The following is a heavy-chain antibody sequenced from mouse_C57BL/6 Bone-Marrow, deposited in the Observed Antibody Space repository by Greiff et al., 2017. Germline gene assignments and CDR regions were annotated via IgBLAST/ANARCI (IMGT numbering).Heavy chain of an antibody. Sequence: EVQLQESGAELVRPGASVKLSCTASGFNIKDDYMHWVKQRPEQGLEWIGRIDPENGDTEYASKFQGKATITADTSSNTAYLQLSSLTSEDTAVYYCTTWYSGSSYFDVWGTGTTVTVSS. D-gene: IGHD1-1*01. V-gene: IGHV14-4*01. CDR3: TTWYSGSSYFDV. CDR1: GFNIKDDY. J-gene: IGHJ1*03. CDR2: IDPENGDT.